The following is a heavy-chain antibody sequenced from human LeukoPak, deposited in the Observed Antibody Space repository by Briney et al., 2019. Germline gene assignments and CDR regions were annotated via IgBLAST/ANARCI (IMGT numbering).Heavy chain of an antibody. J-gene: IGHJ6*03. Sequence: GGSLRLSCAASGFTFSSYAMNWVRQAPGKGLEWVSSISGSDDNTYYADSVKGRFTISRDNSKNTLYLQMNSLRAEDTAVYYCAKGNGTTFRFRTYSYFYDMDVWGKGTTVTVSS. CDR2: ISGSDDNT. D-gene: IGHD1-7*01. V-gene: IGHV3-23*01. CDR3: AKGNGTTFRFRTYSYFYDMDV. CDR1: GFTFSSYA.